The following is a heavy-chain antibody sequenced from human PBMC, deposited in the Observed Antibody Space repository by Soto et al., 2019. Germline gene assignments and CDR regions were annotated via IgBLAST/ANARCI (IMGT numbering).Heavy chain of an antibody. CDR3: AAVDYDFWSGYLSMDV. Sequence: SVKVSCKASGFTFTSSSVQWVRQARGQRLEWIGWIVVGSGNTNYAQKFQERVTITRDMSTSTAYMELSSLRSEDTAVYYCAAVDYDFWSGYLSMDVWGQGTTVTVSS. V-gene: IGHV1-58*01. CDR2: IVVGSGNT. J-gene: IGHJ6*02. D-gene: IGHD3-3*01. CDR1: GFTFTSSS.